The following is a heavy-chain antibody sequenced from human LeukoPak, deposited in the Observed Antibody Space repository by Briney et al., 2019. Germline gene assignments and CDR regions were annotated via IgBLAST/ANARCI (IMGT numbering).Heavy chain of an antibody. D-gene: IGHD3-10*01. CDR1: GFTFSVYP. Sequence: GGSLRLSCAASGFTFSVYPMHWVRQAPGKGLELVALISYDGSIKYYADSVRGRFTVSRDNSKNMLYLQIHSLRPEDTAVYYCARDDDGSGTYPYYYYSMDVWGKGTTVTVAS. J-gene: IGHJ6*03. CDR3: ARDDDGSGTYPYYYYSMDV. V-gene: IGHV3-30*04. CDR2: ISYDGSIK.